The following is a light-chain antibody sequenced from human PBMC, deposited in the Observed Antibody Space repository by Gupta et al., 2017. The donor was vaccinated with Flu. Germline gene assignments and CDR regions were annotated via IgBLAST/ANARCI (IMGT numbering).Light chain of an antibody. CDR3: QQCSSWPPT. J-gene: IGKJ2*01. CDR1: HDVGTK. CDR2: DAS. Sequence: LPPSPVTLSLSPGERATLSCRASHDVGTKLAWYQQKPGQAPSCLISDASNRAAGISDRISGSGSGTDFTLTISSLQPEDIGSYYCQQCSSWPPTFGQGTKVEIK. V-gene: IGKV3-11*01.